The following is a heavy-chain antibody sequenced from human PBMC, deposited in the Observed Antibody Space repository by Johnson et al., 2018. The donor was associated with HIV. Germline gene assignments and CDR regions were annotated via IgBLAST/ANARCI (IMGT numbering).Heavy chain of an antibody. CDR2: ISYGGST. V-gene: IGHV3-30-3*01. CDR3: ARAPYSSSWYRDAFDI. J-gene: IGHJ3*02. D-gene: IGHD6-13*01. CDR1: GFPVSSYA. Sequence: QVQLVESGGGVVQPGRSLRLSCAASGFPVSSYAMHWVRQAPGKGLEWVAVISYGGSTGYADSVKGRFTISRDNAKNSLYLQMNSLRAEDTAVYYCARAPYSSSWYRDAFDIWGQGTLVTVSS.